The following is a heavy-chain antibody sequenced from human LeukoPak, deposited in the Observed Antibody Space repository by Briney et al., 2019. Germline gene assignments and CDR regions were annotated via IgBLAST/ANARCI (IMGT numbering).Heavy chain of an antibody. D-gene: IGHD6-13*01. J-gene: IGHJ4*02. Sequence: WETLPLTCTVSGGSISSGSYYWGWVRQPPGKGLEWIGSISYSGTTYYNLSLKSRVTLSVDTSKNQFSLKLSSVTAADTALYYCARHLRGGSIWFDYWGQGTLVTVSS. CDR3: ARHLRGGSIWFDY. CDR1: GGSISSGSYY. V-gene: IGHV4-39*01. CDR2: ISYSGTT.